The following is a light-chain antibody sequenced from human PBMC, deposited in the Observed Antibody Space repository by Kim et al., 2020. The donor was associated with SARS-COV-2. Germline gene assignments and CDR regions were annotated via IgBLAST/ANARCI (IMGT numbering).Light chain of an antibody. CDR2: YDT. CDR3: QVWDSSSVHVV. V-gene: IGLV3-21*04. Sequence: APGTTAPLTEGGDNIVSKTVHWYRQRPGLARVLVIYYDTDRPAGIPERLSASNSGNAATLTISRVEAGDEADYYCQVWDSSSVHVVFGGGTQLTVL. CDR1: NIVSKT. J-gene: IGLJ2*01.